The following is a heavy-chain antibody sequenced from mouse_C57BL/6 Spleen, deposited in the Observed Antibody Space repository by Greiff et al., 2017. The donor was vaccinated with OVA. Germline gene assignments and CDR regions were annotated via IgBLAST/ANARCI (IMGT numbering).Heavy chain of an antibody. D-gene: IGHD2-4*01. J-gene: IGHJ4*01. CDR2: INPNNGGT. V-gene: IGHV1-26*01. CDR3: ATLYDYDGYYAMDY. Sequence: EVQLQQSGPELVKPGASVKISCKASGYTFTDYYMNWVKQSHGKSLEWIGDINPNNGGTSYNQKFKGKATLTVDKSSSTAYMELRSLTSEDSAVYYCATLYDYDGYYAMDYWGQGTSVTVSS. CDR1: GYTFTDYY.